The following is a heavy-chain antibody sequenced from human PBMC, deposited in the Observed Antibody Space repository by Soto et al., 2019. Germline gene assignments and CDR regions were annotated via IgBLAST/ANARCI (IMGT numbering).Heavy chain of an antibody. Sequence: QVQLVQSGAEVKKPGASVKVSCKASGYTFTSYGISWVRQAPGQGLEWMGWISAYNGNTNYAQKLQGRVTMTTDTSTSTADMELRSLRSDDTAVYYCARAAYYDILTEHSFGYWSQGTLVTVSS. D-gene: IGHD3-9*01. CDR3: ARAAYYDILTEHSFGY. J-gene: IGHJ4*02. CDR2: ISAYNGNT. CDR1: GYTFTSYG. V-gene: IGHV1-18*04.